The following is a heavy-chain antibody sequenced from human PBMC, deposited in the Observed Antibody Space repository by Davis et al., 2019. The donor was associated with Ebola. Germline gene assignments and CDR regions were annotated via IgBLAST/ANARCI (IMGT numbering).Heavy chain of an antibody. D-gene: IGHD1-1*01. Sequence: MPSETLSLTCAVYGGSFSDYFWSWIRQSPGKGLEWIGSISHAGLTDYNPSLTSRVTISVDTSKNQFSLKMNPVTAADTAVYYCARTTKTSVSDSGLGYTYLDPWSQGALVTVSS. J-gene: IGHJ5*02. CDR2: ISHAGLT. CDR3: ARTTKTSVSDSGLGYTYLDP. V-gene: IGHV4-34*01. CDR1: GGSFSDYF.